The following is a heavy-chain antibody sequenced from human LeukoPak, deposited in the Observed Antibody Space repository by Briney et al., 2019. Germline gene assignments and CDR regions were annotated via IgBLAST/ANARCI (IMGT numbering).Heavy chain of an antibody. V-gene: IGHV1-2*02. CDR3: ARGLDAAAGLANFDY. D-gene: IGHD6-25*01. J-gene: IGHJ4*02. CDR1: GYTFTGYY. Sequence: GASVKVSCKASGYTFTGYYMHWVRQAPGQGLEWMGWINPNSGGTNYAQKFQGRVTMTRDASISTAYMELRNLRSDDTAVYYCARGLDAAAGLANFDYWGQGTLVTVSS. CDR2: INPNSGGT.